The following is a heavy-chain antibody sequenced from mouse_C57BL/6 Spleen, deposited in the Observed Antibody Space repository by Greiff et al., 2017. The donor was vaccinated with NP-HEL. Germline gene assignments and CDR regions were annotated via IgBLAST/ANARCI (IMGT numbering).Heavy chain of an antibody. Sequence: EVQLVESGGDLVKPGGSLQLSCAASGFTFSSYGMSWVRQTPDKRLEWVATISSGGSYTYYPDSVKGRFTISRDNAKNTLYLQMSSLKSEDTAMYYCARHGATVVATPYYFDYWGQGTTLTVSS. CDR3: ARHGATVVATPYYFDY. V-gene: IGHV5-6*01. CDR2: ISSGGSYT. CDR1: GFTFSSYG. D-gene: IGHD1-1*01. J-gene: IGHJ2*01.